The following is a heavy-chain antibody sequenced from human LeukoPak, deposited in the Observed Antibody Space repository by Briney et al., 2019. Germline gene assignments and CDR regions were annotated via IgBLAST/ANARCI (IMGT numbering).Heavy chain of an antibody. CDR3: ARCRPPNWFDP. CDR1: GGSISSYY. J-gene: IGHJ5*02. Sequence: SETLSLTCTVSGGSISSYYWSWIRQPPGKGLEWIGYIYYSGSTNYNPSLKSRVTISVDTSKNQFSLKLSSVTAADTAVYYCARCRPPNWFDPWGQGTLVTVSS. CDR2: IYYSGST. V-gene: IGHV4-59*01.